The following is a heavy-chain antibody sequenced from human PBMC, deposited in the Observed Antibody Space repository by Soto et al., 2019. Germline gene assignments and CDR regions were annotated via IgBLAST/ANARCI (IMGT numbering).Heavy chain of an antibody. CDR1: GYTFTSYG. J-gene: IGHJ3*02. CDR2: ISAYNGNT. D-gene: IGHD2-15*01. Sequence: ASVKVSCKASGYTFTSYGISWVRQAPGQGLEWMGWISAYNGNTNYAQKLQGRVTMTTDTSTSTAYMELRSLRSDDTAVYYCARDSASCSGGSCYYSGDRDDAFDIWGQGTMVTVSS. V-gene: IGHV1-18*01. CDR3: ARDSASCSGGSCYYSGDRDDAFDI.